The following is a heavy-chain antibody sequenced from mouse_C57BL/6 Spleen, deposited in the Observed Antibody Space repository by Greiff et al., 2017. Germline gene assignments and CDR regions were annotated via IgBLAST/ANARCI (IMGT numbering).Heavy chain of an antibody. CDR3: ARQRGYSWYFDV. V-gene: IGHV5-6*01. CDR2: ISSGGSYT. D-gene: IGHD2-3*01. J-gene: IGHJ1*03. CDR1: GFTFSSYG. Sequence: DVQLVESGADLVKPGGSLKLSCAASGFTFSSYGMSWVRQTPDKRLEWVATISSGGSYTYYPDSVKGRFTLSRDKAKNTRYLQMSSLKSEDTAMYYCARQRGYSWYFDVWGTGTTVTVSS.